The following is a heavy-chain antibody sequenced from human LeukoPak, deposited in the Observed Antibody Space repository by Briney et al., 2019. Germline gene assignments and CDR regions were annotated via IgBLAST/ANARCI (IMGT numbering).Heavy chain of an antibody. CDR1: GFTFSSYG. CDR3: VRERYSNDYEA. J-gene: IGHJ5*02. Sequence: GGSLRLSCAASGFTFSSYGMHWVRQAPGKGLEWVSTIYSGGDTYYADSVKGRFTISRDNSKNTLYLQMNSLRAEDTAVYYCVRERYSNDYEAWGQGTLVTVSS. V-gene: IGHV3-NL1*01. CDR2: IYSGGDT. D-gene: IGHD6-25*01.